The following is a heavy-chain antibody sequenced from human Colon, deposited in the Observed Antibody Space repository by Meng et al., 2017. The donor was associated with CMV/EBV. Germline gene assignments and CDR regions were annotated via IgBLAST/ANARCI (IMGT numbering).Heavy chain of an antibody. J-gene: IGHJ4*02. D-gene: IGHD2-15*01. Sequence: SLAASGFSISDYYVSWIRQAPGKGLEWISYIGGGAGVTYYADSLKGRFTISRDNARKSLYLQMASLRVEDTAIYYCARGRRDIGFDSWGQGALVTVSS. CDR3: ARGRRDIGFDS. V-gene: IGHV3-11*01. CDR2: IGGGAGVT. CDR1: GFSISDYY.